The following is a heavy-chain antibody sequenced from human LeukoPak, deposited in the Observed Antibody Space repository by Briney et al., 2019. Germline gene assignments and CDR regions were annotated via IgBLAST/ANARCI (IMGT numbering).Heavy chain of an antibody. Sequence: SETLSLTCTVSGGSISSYYWSWIRQPPGKGLEWIGYIYSSGSTNYNPSLTSRVTMSVDTSKNQFSLKVRSMTAADTAVYYCARRPIAAPPRHAFDIWGQGTMVSVSS. CDR1: GGSISSYY. V-gene: IGHV4-59*01. CDR3: ARRPIAAPPRHAFDI. J-gene: IGHJ3*02. CDR2: IYSSGST. D-gene: IGHD6-13*01.